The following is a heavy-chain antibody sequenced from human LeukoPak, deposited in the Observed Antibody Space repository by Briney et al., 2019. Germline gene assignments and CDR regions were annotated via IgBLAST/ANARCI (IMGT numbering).Heavy chain of an antibody. CDR3: ATTSSCWYFIAEYFQD. J-gene: IGHJ1*01. V-gene: IGHV3-7*01. CDR2: IKQDGSEK. CDR1: GFIFSSYW. Sequence: GGSLRLSCAASGFIFSSYWMSWVRQAPGKGLEWVANIKQDGSEKYYVDSVKGRFTISRDNTKNSLYLQMNSLRAEDTGVYYCATTSSCWYFIAEYFQDWGQGTLVTVSS. D-gene: IGHD6-19*01.